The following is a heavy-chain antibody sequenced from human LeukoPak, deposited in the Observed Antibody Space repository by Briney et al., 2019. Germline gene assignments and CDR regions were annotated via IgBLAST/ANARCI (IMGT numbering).Heavy chain of an antibody. CDR1: GFTFSTFA. CDR3: ATYRQVLLPFES. J-gene: IGHJ4*02. D-gene: IGHD2-8*02. CDR2: IFPSGGEI. Sequence: GGSLRLSCAASGFTFSTFAMIWVRQPPGKGLEWVSSIFPSGGEIHYADSVRGRFTISRDNSKSTLSLQMNSLRDEDTAVYYCATYRQVLLPFESWGQGTLVTVSS. V-gene: IGHV3-23*01.